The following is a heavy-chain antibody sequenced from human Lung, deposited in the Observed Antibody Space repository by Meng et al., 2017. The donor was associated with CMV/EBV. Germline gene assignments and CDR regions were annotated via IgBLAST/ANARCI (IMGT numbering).Heavy chain of an antibody. J-gene: IGHJ6*02. Sequence: SXXVSXKVYGGTFSSNPISWVRQAPGQGLEWMGGIIPVFGTPNYGQKFQGRVTITSDESTSTAYMELSSLRSNDTAIYYCARERQGFGYYYGMDVWGQRTAVTVSS. CDR1: GGTFSSNP. V-gene: IGHV1-69*13. CDR2: IIPVFGTP. CDR3: ARERQGFGYYYGMDV. D-gene: IGHD3-3*01.